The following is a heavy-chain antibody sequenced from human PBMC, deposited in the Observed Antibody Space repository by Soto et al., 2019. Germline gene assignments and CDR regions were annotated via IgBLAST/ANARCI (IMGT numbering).Heavy chain of an antibody. Sequence: SETLSLTCTVSGGSISSYYWSWIRQPPGKGLEWIGYIYYSGSTNYNPSLKSRVTISVDTSKNQFSLKLSSVTAADTAVYYCARVAYDFWSGYQNYYYYYGMDVWGQGTTVTVS. D-gene: IGHD3-3*01. J-gene: IGHJ6*02. CDR3: ARVAYDFWSGYQNYYYYYGMDV. CDR2: IYYSGST. V-gene: IGHV4-59*01. CDR1: GGSISSYY.